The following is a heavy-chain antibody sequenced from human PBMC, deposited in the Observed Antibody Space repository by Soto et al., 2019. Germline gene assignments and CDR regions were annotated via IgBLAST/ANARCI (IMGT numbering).Heavy chain of an antibody. CDR2: IYWDDDK. Sequence: QITLKESGPTLVKPTQPLTLTCTFSGFSLSTSGVGVGWIRQPPGKALEWLALIYWDDDKRYSPSLKSRLTSPKDTSKNQVVLTMTNMDPVDTATYYCAHSRSGYYGCGNWFDPWGQGTLVTVSS. CDR3: AHSRSGYYGCGNWFDP. V-gene: IGHV2-5*02. J-gene: IGHJ5*02. D-gene: IGHD3-22*01. CDR1: GFSLSTSGVG.